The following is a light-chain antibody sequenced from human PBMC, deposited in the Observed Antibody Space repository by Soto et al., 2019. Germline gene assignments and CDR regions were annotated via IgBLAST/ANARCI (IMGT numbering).Light chain of an antibody. CDR2: GAS. J-gene: IGKJ5*01. CDR3: QQYNTWPPLIT. CDR1: QSISDT. Sequence: IGMPKSPNTLSVSPGGRATLSCRAFQSISDTLAWYQQKPGQAPRLLIYGASKRATGFPARFSGSGSGTDFTLTISSLQSEDFAVYHCQQYNTWPPLITFCHVTLPEIK. V-gene: IGKV3-15*01.